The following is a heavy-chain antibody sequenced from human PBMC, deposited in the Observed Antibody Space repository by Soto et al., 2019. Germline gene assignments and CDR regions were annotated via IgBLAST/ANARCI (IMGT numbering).Heavy chain of an antibody. CDR1: GDSFKKNV. V-gene: IGHV1-69*10. J-gene: IGHJ6*02. Sequence: GASVKVSCKTSGDSFKKNVFTWVRQAPGRGLEWMGGTIPALGKTHYIEKFQGRVTITVDDATRTVYMEVRDLTSEDTAIYYCARGPFRPSAMDVWGQGTTVTVSS. CDR3: ARGPFRPSAMDV. D-gene: IGHD3-10*01. CDR2: TIPALGKT.